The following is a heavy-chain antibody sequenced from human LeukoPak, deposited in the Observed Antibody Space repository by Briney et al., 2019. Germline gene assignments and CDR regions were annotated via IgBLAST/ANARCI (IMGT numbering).Heavy chain of an antibody. Sequence: GGSLRLSCEASGFDFHKYGMHWVRQAPGKGLEWVALISYDGNKKSYADSVKGRFTISRDNSNNTPSVQMDSLRTEDTAVYYCTKGAGYWYFDLWGRGILVTVSS. V-gene: IGHV3-30*18. J-gene: IGHJ2*01. CDR2: ISYDGNKK. CDR3: TKGAGYWYFDL. CDR1: GFDFHKYG.